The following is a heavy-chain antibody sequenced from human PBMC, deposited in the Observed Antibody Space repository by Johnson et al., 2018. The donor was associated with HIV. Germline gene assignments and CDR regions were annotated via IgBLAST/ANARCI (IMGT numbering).Heavy chain of an antibody. CDR3: ARVVLVRLAVAGPSRDAFDI. CDR1: GFTFDDYA. J-gene: IGHJ3*02. CDR2: ISWNGGST. V-gene: IGHV3-9*01. Sequence: LLVESGGGLVQPGRSLRLSCAASGFTFDDYAMHWVRQVPGKGLEWVSGISWNGGSTGYADSVKGRFIISRDNAKNSLYLQMNSLRAEDTALYYCARVVLVRLAVAGPSRDAFDIWGQGTMVTVSS. D-gene: IGHD6-19*01.